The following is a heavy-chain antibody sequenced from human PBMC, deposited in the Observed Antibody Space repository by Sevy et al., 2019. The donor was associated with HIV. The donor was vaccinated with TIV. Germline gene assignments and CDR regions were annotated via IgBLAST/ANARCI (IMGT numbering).Heavy chain of an antibody. CDR2: IIPVFGTT. CDR1: GGTFSNYA. V-gene: IGHV1-69*13. Sequence: ASVKVSCKASGGTFSNYALSWVRQAPGQGLEWMGGIIPVFGTTNSAQKFQGRDTISADESRSTVYMELSGLRSADTAIYYCARTPIVQICASKHLYFDSWGQGTLVTVSS. CDR3: ARTPIVQICASKHLYFDS. J-gene: IGHJ4*02. D-gene: IGHD2-8*01.